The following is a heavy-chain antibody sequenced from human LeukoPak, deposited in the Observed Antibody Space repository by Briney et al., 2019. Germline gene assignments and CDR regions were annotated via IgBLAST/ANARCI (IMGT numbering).Heavy chain of an antibody. D-gene: IGHD3-3*01. Sequence: SETLSLTCTVSGGSISSYYWSWIRQPPGKGLEWIGYIYYSGSTNYNPSLKSRVNISVDTSKNQFSLKLSSVTAADTAVHYCAREAWSGYWPSYDYWGQGTLVTVSS. V-gene: IGHV4-59*01. CDR3: AREAWSGYWPSYDY. J-gene: IGHJ4*02. CDR2: IYYSGST. CDR1: GGSISSYY.